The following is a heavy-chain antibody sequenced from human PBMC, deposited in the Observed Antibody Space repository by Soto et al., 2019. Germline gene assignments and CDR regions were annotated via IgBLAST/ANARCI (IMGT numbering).Heavy chain of an antibody. V-gene: IGHV1-18*01. Sequence: QVQLVQSGAEVKKPGASVKVSCKASGYTFTSNGISWVRQAPGQGLEWMGWISAYNGNTYYAQKFQGRVTMTTDTSTRTVNMEGRGLRSDDTVVYYCARNYGGYADYWGQGTLVSVCS. CDR3: ARNYGGYADY. D-gene: IGHD3-16*01. CDR2: ISAYNGNT. J-gene: IGHJ4*02. CDR1: GYTFTSNG.